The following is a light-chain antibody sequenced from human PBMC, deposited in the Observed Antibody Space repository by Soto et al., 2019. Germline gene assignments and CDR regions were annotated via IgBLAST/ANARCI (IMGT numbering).Light chain of an antibody. CDR1: QSLLHSSGYYY. Sequence: DIVMTQSPLSLPVTPGEPASISCRSSQSLLHSSGYYYLDWYLQKPGQSPQLLLYLVSNRASGVPDRFSGSGSGTDFTLKISRVEAEDVGVYYCMQALQTPRTFGQGTNVEIK. V-gene: IGKV2-28*01. CDR3: MQALQTPRT. J-gene: IGKJ1*01. CDR2: LVS.